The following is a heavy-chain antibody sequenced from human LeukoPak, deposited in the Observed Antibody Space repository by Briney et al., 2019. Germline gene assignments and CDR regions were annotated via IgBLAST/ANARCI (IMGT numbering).Heavy chain of an antibody. D-gene: IGHD1-7*01. CDR3: AREVLETGTTFYYYYMDV. Sequence: ASVKVSCKPSGYTFNTYGISWVRQAPGQGLEWMGWISAYNGNTNYAQKLQGRVTMTADTSTSTAYMELRSLRSDDTAVYYCAREVLETGTTFYYYYMDVWGKGTTVTVSS. CDR2: ISAYNGNT. J-gene: IGHJ6*03. V-gene: IGHV1-18*01. CDR1: GYTFNTYG.